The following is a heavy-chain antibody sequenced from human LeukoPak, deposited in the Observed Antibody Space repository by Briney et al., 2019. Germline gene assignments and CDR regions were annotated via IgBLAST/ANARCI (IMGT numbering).Heavy chain of an antibody. V-gene: IGHV3-48*01. CDR1: GFTFSSYS. CDR2: ISSSSSTI. CDR3: ARRSVRAFDI. Sequence: PGGSLRLSCAASGFTFSSYSMNWVRQAPGKGLEWVSYISSSSSTIYYADSVKRRFTISRDHANTSLYLQMHSLRGEDTAVYYCARRSVRAFDIWGQGPMVTVSS. J-gene: IGHJ3*02.